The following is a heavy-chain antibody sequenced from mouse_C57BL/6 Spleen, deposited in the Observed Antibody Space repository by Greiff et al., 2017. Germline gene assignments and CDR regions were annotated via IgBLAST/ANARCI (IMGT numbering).Heavy chain of an antibody. V-gene: IGHV1-53*01. Sequence: QVQLQQPGTELVKPGASVKLSCKASGYTFTSYWMHWVKQRPGRGLEWIGNINPSNGGTNYNEKFKSKATLTVDKSASTAYMRLSSLTSEDSAVYYCARSGSSGYYFDYWGQGTTLTVSS. CDR2: INPSNGGT. D-gene: IGHD3-2*02. J-gene: IGHJ2*01. CDR1: GYTFTSYW. CDR3: ARSGSSGYYFDY.